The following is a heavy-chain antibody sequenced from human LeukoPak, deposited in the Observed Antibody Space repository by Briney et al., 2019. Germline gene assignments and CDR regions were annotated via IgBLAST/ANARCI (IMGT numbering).Heavy chain of an antibody. D-gene: IGHD6-13*01. J-gene: IGHJ5*02. V-gene: IGHV4-59*01. CDR1: GGSISSYY. CDR2: IYYSGST. CDR3: AIESRKQQLRGNWFHP. Sequence: PSETLSLTCTVSGGSISSYYWSWIRQPPGKGLEWIGYIYYSGSTNYNPSLKSRVTISVDTSKNQFSLKLSSVTAADTAVYYCAIESRKQQLRGNWFHPWGQGTLVTVSS.